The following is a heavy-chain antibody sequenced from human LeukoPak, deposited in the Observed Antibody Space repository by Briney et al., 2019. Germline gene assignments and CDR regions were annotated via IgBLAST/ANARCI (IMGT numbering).Heavy chain of an antibody. Sequence: GGSLRLSCAASGFTFSSYWMSWVRQAPGKGLEWVANIKQDGSEKYYVDSVKGRFTISRDNAKNSLYLQMNSLRAEDTAVYYCARENNGDRYYFDCWGQGALVTVS. CDR3: ARENNGDRYYFDC. J-gene: IGHJ4*02. V-gene: IGHV3-7*01. CDR1: GFTFSSYW. D-gene: IGHD2-8*01. CDR2: IKQDGSEK.